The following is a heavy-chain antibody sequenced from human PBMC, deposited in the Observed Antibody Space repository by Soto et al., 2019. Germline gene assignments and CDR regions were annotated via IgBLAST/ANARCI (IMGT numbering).Heavy chain of an antibody. V-gene: IGHV1-69*13. CDR2: IIPIFGTA. Sequence: SVKVSCKASGGTFSGYAISWVGEAPGQGLEWMGEIIPIFGTANYAQKFQGRVTITADESTSTAYMELSSLRSEDTAVYYCARDRGPSSGYYPYWFDPWGQGTLVTVSS. J-gene: IGHJ5*02. CDR3: ARDRGPSSGYYPYWFDP. CDR1: GGTFSGYA. D-gene: IGHD3-22*01.